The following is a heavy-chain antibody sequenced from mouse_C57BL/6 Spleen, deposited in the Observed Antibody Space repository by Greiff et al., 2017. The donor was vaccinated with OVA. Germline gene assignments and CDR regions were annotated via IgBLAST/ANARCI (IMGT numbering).Heavy chain of an antibody. CDR1: GYTFTDYY. D-gene: IGHD2-3*01. CDR2: INPNNGGT. Sequence: EVQLQQSGPELVKPGASVKISCKASGYTFTDYYMNWVKQSHGKSLEWIGDINPNNGGTSYNQKFKGKATLTVDKSSSTAYMELRSLTSEDSAVYYCAKIYDGYYVYFDVWGTGTTVTVSS. CDR3: AKIYDGYYVYFDV. V-gene: IGHV1-26*01. J-gene: IGHJ1*03.